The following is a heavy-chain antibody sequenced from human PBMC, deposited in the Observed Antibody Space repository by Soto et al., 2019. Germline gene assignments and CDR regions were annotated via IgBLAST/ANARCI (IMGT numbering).Heavy chain of an antibody. CDR1: GFTFSSYG. D-gene: IGHD6-13*01. V-gene: IGHV3-30*18. J-gene: IGHJ4*02. CDR2: ISYDGSNK. Sequence: QVQLVESGGGVVQPGRSLRLSCAASGFTFSSYGMHWVRQAPGKGLEWVAVISYDGSNKYYADSVKGRFTISRDNSKNTWYLKMNGLRAEDTAVYYCGEDLIAAAVPYYFDYWGQGTLVTVSS. CDR3: GEDLIAAAVPYYFDY.